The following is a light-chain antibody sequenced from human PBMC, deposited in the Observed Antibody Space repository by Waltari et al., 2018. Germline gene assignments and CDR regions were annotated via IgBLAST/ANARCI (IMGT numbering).Light chain of an antibody. J-gene: IGLJ1*01. CDR3: LLFYGGAYV. Sequence: QTVVTQEPSLTVSPGGTVTLTCASSTGAVTSGSFPTWFQQRPGQPPRSLIYSANNKQSWTPARFSGSVIGGKAALTLSGVQPEDEAEYYCLLFYGGAYVFGTGTKLTVL. CDR1: TGAVTSGSF. CDR2: SAN. V-gene: IGLV7-43*01.